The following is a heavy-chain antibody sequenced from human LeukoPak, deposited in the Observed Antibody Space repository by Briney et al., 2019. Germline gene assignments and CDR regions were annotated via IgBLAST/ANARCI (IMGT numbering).Heavy chain of an antibody. CDR1: GFTFDDYA. D-gene: IGHD1-7*01. Sequence: GGSLRLSCAASGFTFDDYAMHWVRQGPGKGLEWVSGISWISGTIGYADTVKGPFSISRDNTKNSLYLQMNSLRAEDTALYYCAKDETGTGAFDIWGQGTMVTVSS. CDR2: ISWISGTI. CDR3: AKDETGTGAFDI. J-gene: IGHJ3*02. V-gene: IGHV3-9*01.